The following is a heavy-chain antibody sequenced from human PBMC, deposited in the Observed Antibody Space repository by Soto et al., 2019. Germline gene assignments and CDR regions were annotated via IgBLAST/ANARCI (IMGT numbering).Heavy chain of an antibody. Sequence: GGSLRLSCAASGFIFNNYAMSWVGQAPGKGLEWVSCISSSSSYIYYAESVKGRFTISRDNAKNSVYLQMNSLRAEDTAVYDCAQSRMAKLPYDYWGEGTLVAVSS. CDR2: ISSSSSYI. V-gene: IGHV3-21*01. CDR1: GFIFNNYA. J-gene: IGHJ4*02. CDR3: AQSRMAKLPYDY. D-gene: IGHD5-12*01.